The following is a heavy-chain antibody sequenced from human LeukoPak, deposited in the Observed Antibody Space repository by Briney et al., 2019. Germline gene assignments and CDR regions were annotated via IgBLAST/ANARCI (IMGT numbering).Heavy chain of an antibody. D-gene: IGHD4-11*01. CDR2: IYYSGST. J-gene: IGHJ4*02. V-gene: IGHV4-59*11. Sequence: SPETLSLTCTVSGGSISSHYWSWIRQPPGKGLEWIGYIYYSGSTNYNPSLKSRVTISVDTSKNQFSLKLSSVTAADTAVYYCARSDYTNFDYWGQGTLVTVSS. CDR3: ARSDYTNFDY. CDR1: GGSISSHY.